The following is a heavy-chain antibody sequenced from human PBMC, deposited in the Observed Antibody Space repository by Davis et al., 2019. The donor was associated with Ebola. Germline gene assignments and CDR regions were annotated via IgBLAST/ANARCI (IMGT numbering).Heavy chain of an antibody. J-gene: IGHJ4*02. CDR2: IRSKAYGGTT. CDR3: ARDQEPDSSGWYGLPDY. Sequence: PGGSLRLSCAASGFTFSSYGMHWVRQAPGKGLEWVGFIRSKAYGGTTEYAASVKGRFTISRDDSKSIAYLQMNSLKTEDTAVYYCARDQEPDSSGWYGLPDYWGQGTLVTVSS. CDR1: GFTFSSYG. D-gene: IGHD6-19*01. V-gene: IGHV3-49*04.